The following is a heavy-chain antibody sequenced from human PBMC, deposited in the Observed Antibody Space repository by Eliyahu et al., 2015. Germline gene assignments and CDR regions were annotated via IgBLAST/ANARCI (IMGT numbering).Heavy chain of an antibody. J-gene: IGHJ4*02. CDR2: IIPLIGRV. V-gene: IGHV1-69*02. Sequence: QVQLVQSGAEVKKPGSXVKVSCKTSGDXFSRYSINWXRQDPGQGLEWMGRIIPLIGRVIYAQKFHGRVTITADKSTGIAYMDLTSLRSEDTAVYYCARSQEGEDGYFDYWGQGTLVTVSS. CDR1: GDXFSRYS. CDR3: ARSQEGEDGYFDY.